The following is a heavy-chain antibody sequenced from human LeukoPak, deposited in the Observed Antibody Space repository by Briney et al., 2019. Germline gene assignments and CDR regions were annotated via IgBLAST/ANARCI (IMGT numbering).Heavy chain of an antibody. J-gene: IGHJ6*02. CDR1: GGTFSSYA. V-gene: IGHV1-69*04. D-gene: IGHD2-15*01. Sequence: GASVKVSCTASGGTFSSYAISWVRQAPGQGLEWMGRIIPILGIANYAQKFQGRVTITADKSTSTDYMELSSLRSEDTAVYYCARVGCSGGSCYSHYYYGMDVWGQGTTVTVSS. CDR3: ARVGCSGGSCYSHYYYGMDV. CDR2: IIPILGIA.